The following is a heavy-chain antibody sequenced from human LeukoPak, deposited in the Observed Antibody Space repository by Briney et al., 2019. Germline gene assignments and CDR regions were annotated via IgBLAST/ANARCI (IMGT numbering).Heavy chain of an antibody. CDR3: AKDMSYGDYQLDY. D-gene: IGHD4-17*01. Sequence: GGSLRLSCAASGFTFSDYYMSWVRQAPGKGLECVSYISSSGSTIFYADSVRGRFTISRDNAKNSLYLQMNSLRAEDTALYYCAKDMSYGDYQLDYWGQGTLVTVSS. CDR2: ISSSGSTI. CDR1: GFTFSDYY. J-gene: IGHJ4*02. V-gene: IGHV3-11*01.